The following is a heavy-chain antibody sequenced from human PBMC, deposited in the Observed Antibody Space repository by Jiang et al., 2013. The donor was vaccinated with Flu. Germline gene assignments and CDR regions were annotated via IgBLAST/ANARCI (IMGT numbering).Heavy chain of an antibody. CDR2: IYWDGDK. Sequence: PTQTLTLNCTFSGFSLGTSGVGVGWIRQPPGEALEWLALIYWDGDKRYSPSLKSRLTISKDTSKNQVFLTMTNMDPVDTGTYYCVHRHGLYSPSRDFDYWGQGTLVTVSP. CDR3: VHRHGLYSPSRDFDY. V-gene: IGHV2-5*02. J-gene: IGHJ4*02. CDR1: GFSLGTSGVG. D-gene: IGHD2-8*01.